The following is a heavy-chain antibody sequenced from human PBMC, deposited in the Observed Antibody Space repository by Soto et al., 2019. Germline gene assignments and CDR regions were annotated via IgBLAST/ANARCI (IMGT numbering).Heavy chain of an antibody. D-gene: IGHD1-26*01. J-gene: IGHJ4*02. CDR1: GFTFSIYA. CDR2: IGGSGANT. Sequence: EVQLLESGGGLVQPGESLRLSCTASGFTFSIYAMSWVRQAPGKGLEWVSAIGGSGANTYYADSVKGRFTISRDNSENTLYLQMNSLRAEDTAVYYCAKWLVGPSWAPDYWGQGTLVTVSS. V-gene: IGHV3-23*01. CDR3: AKWLVGPSWAPDY.